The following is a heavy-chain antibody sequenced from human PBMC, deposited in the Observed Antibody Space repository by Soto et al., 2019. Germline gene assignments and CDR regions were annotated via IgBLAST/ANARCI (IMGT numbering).Heavy chain of an antibody. Sequence: ASVKVSCKASGYNFSSHYIQWVRQAPGQGLEWMGIINPYSESATYTQKFQGRLTMTRDTSSNTVFMELSNLRLEDTAVYYCTSSAYAARRPFDYWGQGTLVTVSS. CDR1: GYNFSSHY. V-gene: IGHV1-46*01. J-gene: IGHJ4*02. CDR3: TSSAYAARRPFDY. CDR2: INPYSESA. D-gene: IGHD6-6*01.